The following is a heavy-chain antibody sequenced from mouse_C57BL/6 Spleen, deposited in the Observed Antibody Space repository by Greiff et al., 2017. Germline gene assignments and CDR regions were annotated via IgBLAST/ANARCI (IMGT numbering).Heavy chain of an antibody. J-gene: IGHJ2*01. D-gene: IGHD2-5*01. CDR3: ARRSNHYFDY. Sequence: QVQLQQSGAELVRPGTSVKMSCKASGYTFTNYWIGWAKQRPGHGLEWIGDIYPGGGSTNYNEKVKGKATLTADKSSSTAYMQFSSLTSEDSAIYYFARRSNHYFDYWGQGTTLTVSS. CDR2: IYPGGGST. V-gene: IGHV1-63*01. CDR1: GYTFTNYW.